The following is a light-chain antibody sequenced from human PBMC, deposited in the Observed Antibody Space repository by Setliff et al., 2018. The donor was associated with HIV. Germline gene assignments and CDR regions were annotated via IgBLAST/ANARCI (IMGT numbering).Light chain of an antibody. V-gene: IGLV2-23*02. CDR1: SSDIGDYES. Sequence: QSALTQPASVSGSPGQSITISCTGSSSDIGDYESVSWYQQHPGEVPKLMIYDVTKRPSGVSNRFSASKSGNPASLTISGLQAEDEAHYYCCSYAGGDTWIFGGGTKVTVL. CDR3: CSYAGGDTWI. CDR2: DVT. J-gene: IGLJ2*01.